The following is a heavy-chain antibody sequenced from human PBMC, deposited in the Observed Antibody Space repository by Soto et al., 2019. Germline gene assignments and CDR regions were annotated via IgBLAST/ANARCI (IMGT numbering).Heavy chain of an antibody. Sequence: GGSLRLSCAASGLTFSSYAMHWVRQAPGKGLEYVSAISSNGGSTYYANSVKGRFTISRDNSKNTLYLQMGSLRAEDMAVYYCARSGIPSFYYYYMDVWGKGSTVT. J-gene: IGHJ6*03. CDR2: ISSNGGST. CDR1: GLTFSSYA. CDR3: ARSGIPSFYYYYMDV. V-gene: IGHV3-64*01. D-gene: IGHD1-20*01.